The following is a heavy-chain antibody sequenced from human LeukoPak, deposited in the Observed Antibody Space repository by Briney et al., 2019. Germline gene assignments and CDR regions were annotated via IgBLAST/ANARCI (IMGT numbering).Heavy chain of an antibody. Sequence: PGESLRLSCTASKLTFSSYSMHWVRQAPGKGLEWVSVISGSGTYIYYTHSVKGRFTISRDDAHNSLFLQMNSLRAEDTAVYYCARGPPMYFYGSSGYHYDYFEYWGQGTLVTVSS. CDR2: ISGSGTYI. J-gene: IGHJ4*02. CDR3: ARGPPMYFYGSSGYHYDYFEY. D-gene: IGHD3-22*01. V-gene: IGHV3-21*01. CDR1: KLTFSSYS.